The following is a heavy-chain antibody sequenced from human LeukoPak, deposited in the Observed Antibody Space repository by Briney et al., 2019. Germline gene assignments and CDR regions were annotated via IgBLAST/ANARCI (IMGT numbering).Heavy chain of an antibody. CDR2: INEDGSWT. V-gene: IGHV3-7*01. CDR1: GFTFGTYW. D-gene: IGHD4-23*01. CDR3: ARSSYDYGGIEGPFDY. Sequence: GGSLRLSCVASGFTFGTYWMSWVRQAPGKGPEWVANINEDGSWTDYVDSVKGRFTISRDNAKNSLYLQMNSLRVEDTAVYYCARSSYDYGGIEGPFDYWGQGTLVTVSS. J-gene: IGHJ4*02.